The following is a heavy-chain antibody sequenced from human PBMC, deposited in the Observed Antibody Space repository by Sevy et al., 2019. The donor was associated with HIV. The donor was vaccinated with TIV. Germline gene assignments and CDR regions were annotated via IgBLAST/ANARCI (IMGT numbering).Heavy chain of an antibody. CDR2: INQDGSRK. D-gene: IGHD3-10*01. V-gene: IGHV3-7*03. J-gene: IGHJ5*02. CDR1: GFTFSSSW. Sequence: GGSLRLSCVASGFTFSSSWMTWVRQAPGKGPEYVANINQDGSRKDQLDSVKGRFTISRDNARNSLYLQMNSLRAEDTAVYYCARDRGDSVDPWGQGTLVTVSS. CDR3: ARDRGDSVDP.